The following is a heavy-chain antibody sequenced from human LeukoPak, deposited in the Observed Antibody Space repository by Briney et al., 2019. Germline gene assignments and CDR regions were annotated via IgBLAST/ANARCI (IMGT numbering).Heavy chain of an antibody. J-gene: IGHJ6*03. Sequence: SETLSLTCTVSGGSISNGSYYWSWIRQPAGKGLEWIGRIYRSGSTNYNPSLKSRVTISVDTSKNQFSLKLTSVTAADTAVYYCARASGSSWSRLGVYYYYMDVWGKGTTVTVSS. CDR1: GGSISNGSYY. CDR2: IYRSGST. V-gene: IGHV4-61*02. D-gene: IGHD6-13*01. CDR3: ARASGSSWSRLGVYYYYMDV.